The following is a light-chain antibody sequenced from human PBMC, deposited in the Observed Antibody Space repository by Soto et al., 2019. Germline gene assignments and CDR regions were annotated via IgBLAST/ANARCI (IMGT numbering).Light chain of an antibody. V-gene: IGLV1-44*01. J-gene: IGLJ3*02. CDR1: SSNIGSNT. CDR2: SNN. CDR3: AAWDDSLNGWV. Sequence: HSVLTQPPSASGTPGQRVTISCSGSSSNIGSNTVNWYQQLPGTAPKLLIYSNNQRPSGVPDRFSGSKSGTSASLAISGLQSEDEADYCCAAWDDSLNGWVFGGGTKVTVL.